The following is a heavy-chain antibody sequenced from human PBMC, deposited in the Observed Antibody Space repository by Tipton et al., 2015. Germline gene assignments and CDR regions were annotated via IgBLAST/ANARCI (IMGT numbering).Heavy chain of an antibody. CDR1: GYTFTSYD. Sequence: QSGAEVKKPGASVKVSCKASGYTFTSYDINWVRQATGQGFEWMGYMNSNSGNTACAQKFQGRVTMTRDTSTSTAYMELSSLRSEDTAVYYCARGPRDWGYDRWGQGTLVIVSS. CDR2: MNSNSGNT. D-gene: IGHD7-27*01. V-gene: IGHV1-8*01. CDR3: ARGPRDWGYDR. J-gene: IGHJ4*02.